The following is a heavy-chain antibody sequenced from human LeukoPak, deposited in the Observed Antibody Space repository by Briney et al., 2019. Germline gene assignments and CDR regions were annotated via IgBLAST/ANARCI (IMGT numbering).Heavy chain of an antibody. V-gene: IGHV1-69*01. J-gene: IGHJ1*01. CDR2: IIPIFGTA. D-gene: IGHD3-22*01. CDR3: ARVRGSSGSEYFQH. Sequence: SVKVSCKASGGTFISYAISWVRQAPGQGLEWMGGIIPIFGTANYAQKFQGRVTITADESTSTAYMELSSLRSEDTAVYYCARVRGSSGSEYFQHWGQGTLVTVSS. CDR1: GGTFISYA.